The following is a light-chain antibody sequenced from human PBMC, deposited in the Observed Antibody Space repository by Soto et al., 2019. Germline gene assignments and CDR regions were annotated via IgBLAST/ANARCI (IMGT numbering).Light chain of an antibody. Sequence: EIVLTQSPATLSLSPGERATLSCRASQSVSRYLAWYQLKPGQAPSLLIYDASNRATGIPARFSGSGSGTDFTLSISSLGREDGAVDHCQHRCCWPFTFGQGTNLEIK. CDR2: DAS. CDR3: QHRCCWPFT. V-gene: IGKV3-11*01. CDR1: QSVSRY. J-gene: IGKJ2*01.